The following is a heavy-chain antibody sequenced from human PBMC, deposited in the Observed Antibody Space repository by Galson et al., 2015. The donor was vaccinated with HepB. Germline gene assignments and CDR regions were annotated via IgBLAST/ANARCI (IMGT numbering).Heavy chain of an antibody. CDR3: ARAVSSDHNWFDS. D-gene: IGHD3-22*01. CDR2: MYLDGRTT. J-gene: IGHJ5*01. Sequence: SLRLSRAASGFTFSSYWMHWVRQGPGQGLVWVSRMYLDGRTTTYADSVKGRFTISRDNAKNTLYLQMNSLRAEDTAVYYCARAVSSDHNWFDSWGQGTLVTVSS. V-gene: IGHV3-74*01. CDR1: GFTFSSYW.